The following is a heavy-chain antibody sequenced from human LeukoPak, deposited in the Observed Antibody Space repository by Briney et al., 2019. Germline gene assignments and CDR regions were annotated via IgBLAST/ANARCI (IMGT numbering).Heavy chain of an antibody. J-gene: IGHJ5*02. D-gene: IGHD2-15*01. V-gene: IGHV3-7*05. CDR1: GXQFNTYW. Sequence: PGGSLRLSCAGSGXQFNTYWISWIRQAPGKGLQWLGNIKEDGSETYYVVCLKGRLTISRDNAKNSSFLEMSSLGVEDTAVYYCARDVGRFCTRGSCFSDAWGQGTLVTVSS. CDR3: ARDVGRFCTRGSCFSDA. CDR2: IKEDGSET.